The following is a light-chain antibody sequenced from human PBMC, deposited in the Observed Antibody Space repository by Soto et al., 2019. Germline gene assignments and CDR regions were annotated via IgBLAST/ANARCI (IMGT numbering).Light chain of an antibody. Sequence: DLQMTQSPSSLSASVGDRVTITCRASQSISDFLNWYQQRPGKAPNLLIYAASTLQGGVPSRFSGSGSGTDFTLTISSLQPEDFATYYCQQSYSSPRTFGQGTKVEIK. J-gene: IGKJ1*01. CDR2: AAS. CDR3: QQSYSSPRT. CDR1: QSISDF. V-gene: IGKV1-39*01.